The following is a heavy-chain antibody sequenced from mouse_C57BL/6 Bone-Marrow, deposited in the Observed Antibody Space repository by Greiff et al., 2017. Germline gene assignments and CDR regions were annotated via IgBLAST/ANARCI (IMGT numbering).Heavy chain of an antibody. CDR2: IYPGSGST. V-gene: IGHV1-55*01. D-gene: IGHD2-3*01. J-gene: IGHJ1*03. Sequence: PGQGRVWIGDIYPGSGSTNYNEKFKSKATLTVDTSSSTAYMQLSSLTSEDSAVYYCARWYFAWLLRWYFDVWGTGTTVTVSS. CDR3: ARWYFAWLLRWYFDV.